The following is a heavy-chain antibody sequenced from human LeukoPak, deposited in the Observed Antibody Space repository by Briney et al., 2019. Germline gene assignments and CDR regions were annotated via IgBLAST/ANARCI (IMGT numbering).Heavy chain of an antibody. D-gene: IGHD3-16*02. CDR3: ARGPPYYDYVWGSYRSLNFDY. Sequence: GSLRLSCAASGFTFSSHGMSWIRQPPGKGLEWIGSIYYSGSTYYNPSLKSRVTISVDTSKNQFSLKLSSVTAADTAVYYCARGPPYYDYVWGSYRSLNFDYWGQGTLVTVSS. V-gene: IGHV4-39*07. J-gene: IGHJ4*02. CDR1: GFTFSSHGM. CDR2: IYYSGST.